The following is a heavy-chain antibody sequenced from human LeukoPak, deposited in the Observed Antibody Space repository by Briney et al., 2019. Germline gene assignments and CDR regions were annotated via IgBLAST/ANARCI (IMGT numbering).Heavy chain of an antibody. Sequence: GGSLRLSCTASGFTFSDYWMTWVRQAPGKGPEWAADIKQDGSQRYYVDSVRGRFTISRDNAKNSLFLQMNGLRAEDTAVYYCARRGGSSSRRSPIDYWGQGTLVTVSS. CDR3: ARRGGSSSRRSPIDY. CDR1: GFTFSDYW. CDR2: IKQDGSQR. J-gene: IGHJ4*02. D-gene: IGHD6-6*01. V-gene: IGHV3-7*01.